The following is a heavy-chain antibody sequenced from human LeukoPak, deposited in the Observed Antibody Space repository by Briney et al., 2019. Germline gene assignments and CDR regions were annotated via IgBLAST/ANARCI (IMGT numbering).Heavy chain of an antibody. CDR2: ISSSSSNI. CDR1: GFTFSSYS. V-gene: IGHV3-48*01. J-gene: IGHJ4*02. Sequence: GGSLRLSCAASGFTFSSYSMNWVRQAPGKGLEWVSYISSSSSNIYYADSVKGRFTISRDNAKNSLYLQMNSLRAEDTAVYYCARDEGRQQQLVQGVEFDYWGQGTLVTVSS. CDR3: ARDEGRQQQLVQGVEFDY. D-gene: IGHD6-13*01.